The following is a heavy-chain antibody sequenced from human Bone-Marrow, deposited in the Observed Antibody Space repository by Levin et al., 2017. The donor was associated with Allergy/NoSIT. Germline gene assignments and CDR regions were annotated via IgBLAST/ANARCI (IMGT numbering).Heavy chain of an antibody. CDR1: GFTVSSNY. Sequence: PGGSLRLSCAASGFTVSSNYMSWVRQAPGKGLEWVSVIYSGGSTYYADSVKGRFTISRDNSKNTLYLQMNSLRAEDTAVYYCARDYERGYSYGYGPLRHYYYYGMDVWGQGTTVTVSS. D-gene: IGHD5-18*01. J-gene: IGHJ6*02. V-gene: IGHV3-66*01. CDR3: ARDYERGYSYGYGPLRHYYYYGMDV. CDR2: IYSGGST.